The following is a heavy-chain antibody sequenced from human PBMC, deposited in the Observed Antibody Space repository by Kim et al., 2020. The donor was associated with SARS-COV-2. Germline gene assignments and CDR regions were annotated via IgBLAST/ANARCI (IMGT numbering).Heavy chain of an antibody. J-gene: IGHJ4*02. Sequence: GGSLRLSCAASGFTFNAYAMHWVRQAPGKGLEWVSFISDSGGTTFYADSVKGRFTISRDNSKNTLYLQMNSLSAEDTAVYYCAKEGCSSAVCYSDCWGQGTPVTVSS. D-gene: IGHD2-2*01. V-gene: IGHV3-23*01. CDR2: ISDSGGTT. CDR1: GFTFNAYA. CDR3: AKEGCSSAVCYSDC.